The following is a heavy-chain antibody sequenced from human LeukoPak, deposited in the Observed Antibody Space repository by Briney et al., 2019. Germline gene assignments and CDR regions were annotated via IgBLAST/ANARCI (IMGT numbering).Heavy chain of an antibody. CDR3: ARAQWLVPLDY. J-gene: IGHJ4*02. V-gene: IGHV4-34*01. CDR2: INHSGST. D-gene: IGHD6-19*01. CDR1: GGSFSGYY. Sequence: SETLSLTCAVYGGSFSGYYWSWIRQPPGKGLEWIGEINHSGSTNYNPSLKSRVTIPVDTSKNQFSLKLSSVTAADTAVYYCARAQWLVPLDYWGQGTLVTVSS.